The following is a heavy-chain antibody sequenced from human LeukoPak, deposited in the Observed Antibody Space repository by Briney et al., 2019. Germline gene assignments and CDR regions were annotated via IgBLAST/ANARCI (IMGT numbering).Heavy chain of an antibody. CDR1: GGSISSYY. Sequence: SETLSLTCTVSGGSISSYYWSWIRQPAGKGLEWIGRIYTSGSTNYNPSLKSRVTMSVDTSKNQSSLKLSSVTAADTAVYYCARDRGYCSGGSCSRKSKYWYFDLWGRGTLVTVSS. CDR2: IYTSGST. CDR3: ARDRGYCSGGSCSRKSKYWYFDL. V-gene: IGHV4-4*07. J-gene: IGHJ2*01. D-gene: IGHD2-15*01.